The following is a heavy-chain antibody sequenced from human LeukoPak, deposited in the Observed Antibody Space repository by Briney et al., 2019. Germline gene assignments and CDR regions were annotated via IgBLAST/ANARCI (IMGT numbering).Heavy chain of an antibody. CDR1: GYTFTSYD. V-gene: IGHV1-8*01. CDR3: ARLPGYSGSWYRSYYYYGMDV. J-gene: IGHJ6*02. Sequence: ASVKVSCKASGYTFTSYDINWVRQATGQGLEWMGWMNPNSGNTGYAQKFQGRVTMTRNTSISTAYMELSSLRSEDTAVYYCARLPGYSGSWYRSYYYYGMDVWGQGTTVTVSS. CDR2: MNPNSGNT. D-gene: IGHD6-13*01.